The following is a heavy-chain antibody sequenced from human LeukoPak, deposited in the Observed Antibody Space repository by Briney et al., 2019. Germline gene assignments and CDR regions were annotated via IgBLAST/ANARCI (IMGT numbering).Heavy chain of an antibody. CDR3: ARRRAHYGSISDAFDI. D-gene: IGHD3-10*01. CDR2: IYYSGST. CDR1: GGSISSYY. V-gene: IGHV4-59*08. J-gene: IGHJ3*02. Sequence: KSSETLSLTCTVSGGSISSYYWSWIRQPPVKGLEWIGYIYYSGSTNYNPSLKSRVTISVDTSKNQFSLELSSVTAADTAVYYCARRRAHYGSISDAFDIWGQGTMVTVSS.